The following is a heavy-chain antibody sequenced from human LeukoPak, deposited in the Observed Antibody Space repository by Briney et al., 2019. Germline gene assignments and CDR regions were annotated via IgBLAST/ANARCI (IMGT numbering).Heavy chain of an antibody. J-gene: IGHJ4*02. D-gene: IGHD2-2*02. CDR2: ISDSGVDT. Sequence: GGSLRLSCAASGFTVSSNFMSWVRQAPGKGLEWVSVISDSGVDTSYADSGKGRFTISRDNSKNTLYLQMNSLRAEDTAVYYCAKTDCTSSSCYTIESWGQGTLVTVSS. CDR3: AKTDCTSSSCYTIES. CDR1: GFTVSSNF. V-gene: IGHV3-23*01.